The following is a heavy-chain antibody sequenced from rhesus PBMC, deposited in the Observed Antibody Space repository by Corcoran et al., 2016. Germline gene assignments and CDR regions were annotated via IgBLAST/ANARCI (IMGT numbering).Heavy chain of an antibody. CDR2: IYWDDDK. CDR3: ARVDYYDSGYYTDNSLDV. J-gene: IGHJ5-2*02. V-gene: IGHV2S1*01. D-gene: IGHD3-28*01. Sequence: QVTLKESGPALVKPTQTLTLTCPLSGFSLSTSGMGVGWIRQPPGKALDWLASIYWDDDKYYSTSLKSRLTISKDTSKNQVLLTMTNMDPVDTATYYCARVDYYDSGYYTDNSLDVWGRGVLVTVSS. CDR1: GFSLSTSGMG.